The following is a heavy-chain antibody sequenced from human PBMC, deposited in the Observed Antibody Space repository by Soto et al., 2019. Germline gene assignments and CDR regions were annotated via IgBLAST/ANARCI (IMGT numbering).Heavy chain of an antibody. D-gene: IGHD3-22*01. CDR1: GYSVTSYT. CDR3: VSSGRVVAGMDV. CDR2: INAANGNT. J-gene: IGHJ6*02. Sequence: VASVKVSCKASGYSVTSYTMHWVRQATGQRLEWMGWINAANGNTKYSQTFQGRVTVTRSTSASIAYMELSSLTSDDTAVYYCVSSGRVVAGMDVWGQGTTVTVSS. V-gene: IGHV1-3*01.